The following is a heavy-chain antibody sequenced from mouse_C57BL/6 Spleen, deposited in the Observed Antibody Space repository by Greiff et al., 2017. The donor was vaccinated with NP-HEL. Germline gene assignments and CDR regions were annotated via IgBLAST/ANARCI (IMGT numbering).Heavy chain of an antibody. V-gene: IGHV1-74*01. Sequence: VQLQQPGAELVKPGASVKVSCKASGYTFTSYWMHWVKQRPGQGLEWIGRIHPSDSATNYNQKFKGKATLTVDKPSSTAYMQLISLTSEDSAVYYCAMGQLRSYYYAMDYWGQGTSVTVSS. D-gene: IGHD3-2*02. CDR2: IHPSDSAT. CDR3: AMGQLRSYYYAMDY. CDR1: GYTFTSYW. J-gene: IGHJ4*01.